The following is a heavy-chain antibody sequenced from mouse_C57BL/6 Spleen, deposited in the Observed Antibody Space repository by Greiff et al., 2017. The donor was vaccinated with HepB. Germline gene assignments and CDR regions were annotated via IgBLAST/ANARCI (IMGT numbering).Heavy chain of an antibody. J-gene: IGHJ4*01. V-gene: IGHV2-5*01. CDR3: AKKLTGTRYAMDY. CDR2: IWRGGST. CDR1: GFSLTSYG. D-gene: IGHD4-1*01. Sequence: QVQLQQSGPGLVQPSQSLSITCTVSGFSLTSYGVHWVRQSPGKGLEWLGVIWRGGSTDYNAAFMSRLSITKDNSKSQVFFKMNSLQADDTAIYYCAKKLTGTRYAMDYWGQGTSVTVSS.